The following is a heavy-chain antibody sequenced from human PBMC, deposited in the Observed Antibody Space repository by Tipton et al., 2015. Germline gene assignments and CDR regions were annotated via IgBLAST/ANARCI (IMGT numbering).Heavy chain of an antibody. D-gene: IGHD6-19*01. CDR2: IYYSGST. V-gene: IGHV4-59*12. CDR1: GGSISHYY. J-gene: IGHJ4*02. CDR3: ARFVAGTFDY. Sequence: TLSLTCTVSGGSISHYYWSWIRQPPGKGLEWFGHIYYSGSTNYNPSLKSRVTMSVDTSKNQFSLKLTSVTAADTAIYYCARFVAGTFDYWGQGTLVTVSS.